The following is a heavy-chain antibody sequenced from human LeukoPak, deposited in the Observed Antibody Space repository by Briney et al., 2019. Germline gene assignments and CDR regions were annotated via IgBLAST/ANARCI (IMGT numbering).Heavy chain of an antibody. CDR1: GGSITSYY. V-gene: IGHV4-59*01. Sequence: SETLSPTCTVSGGSITSYYWSWIRQPPGKGLEWIGYIYYSGSTNYNPSLKSRVTMSIDTSKSQFSLKLSSVTAADTAVYYCARDYTGDYDSSGYLYYVDYWGLGALVTVSS. CDR2: IYYSGST. D-gene: IGHD3-22*01. CDR3: ARDYTGDYDSSGYLYYVDY. J-gene: IGHJ4*02.